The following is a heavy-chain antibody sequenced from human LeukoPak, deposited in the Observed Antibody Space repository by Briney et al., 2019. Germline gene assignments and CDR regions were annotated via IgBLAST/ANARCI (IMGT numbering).Heavy chain of an antibody. D-gene: IGHD5-12*01. CDR1: GDSISSVTYY. CDR3: ARRLSRGYRSFDY. V-gene: IGHV4-31*01. J-gene: IGHJ4*02. CDR2: IDYRGDT. Sequence: PSETLSLTCAASGDSISSVTYYWSWIRQHQGKDLEWIGYIDYRGDTWYNPVLNSLLTISIDTSTNQFSMKLNSVTAADTAVYYCARRLSRGYRSFDYWGQGTLVTVSS.